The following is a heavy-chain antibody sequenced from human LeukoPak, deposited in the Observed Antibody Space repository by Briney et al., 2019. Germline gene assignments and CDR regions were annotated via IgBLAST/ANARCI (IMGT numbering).Heavy chain of an antibody. D-gene: IGHD6-13*01. CDR3: ARDLLVLTPTYFDY. Sequence: SETLSLTCTVSGGSISSYYWGRIRQPPGKGLEWIGSIYYSGSTYYNPSLKSRVTISVGTSKNQFSLKLSSVTAADTAVYYCARDLLVLTPTYFDYWGQGTLVTVSS. V-gene: IGHV4-39*07. J-gene: IGHJ4*02. CDR1: GGSISSYY. CDR2: IYYSGST.